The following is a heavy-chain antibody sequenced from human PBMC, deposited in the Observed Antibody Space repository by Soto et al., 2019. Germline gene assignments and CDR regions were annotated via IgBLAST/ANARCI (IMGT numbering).Heavy chain of an antibody. D-gene: IGHD1-26*01. V-gene: IGHV1-69*13. Sequence: SVKVSCKASGGTFSSYAISWVRQAPGQGLEWMGGIIPIFGTANYAQKFQGRVTITADESTSTAYMELSSLRSEDTAVYYCAREKVGLLTVAFDIWGQGAMVTVS. CDR3: AREKVGLLTVAFDI. CDR1: GGTFSSYA. J-gene: IGHJ3*02. CDR2: IIPIFGTA.